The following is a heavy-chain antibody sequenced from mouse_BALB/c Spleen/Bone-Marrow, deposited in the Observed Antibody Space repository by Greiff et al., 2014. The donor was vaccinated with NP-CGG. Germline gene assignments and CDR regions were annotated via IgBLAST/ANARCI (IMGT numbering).Heavy chain of an antibody. CDR1: GYTFTGYW. CDR2: INPSTGYT. J-gene: IGHJ3*01. CDR3: AREGYYGSPFAY. Sequence: VKLMESGAELAKPGASVKMSCKASGYTFTGYWMHWVKQRPGQGLEWIGYINPSTGYTEYNQKFKDKATLTADKSSSTAYMQLSSLTSEDSAVYYCAREGYYGSPFAYWGQGTLVTVSA. V-gene: IGHV1-7*01. D-gene: IGHD1-1*01.